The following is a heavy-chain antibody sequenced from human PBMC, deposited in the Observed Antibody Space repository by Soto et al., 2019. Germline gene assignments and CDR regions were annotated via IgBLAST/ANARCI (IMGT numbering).Heavy chain of an antibody. CDR1: GVTFSSYA. CDR3: AKAPKGVYGMDV. Sequence: PGGSLRLSCAASGVTFSSYAMSWVRQAPGKGLEWVSAISGSGGSTYYADSVKGRFTISRDNSKNTLYLQMNSLRAEDTAVYYCAKAPKGVYGMDVWGQGTTVTVSS. CDR2: ISGSGGST. J-gene: IGHJ6*02. V-gene: IGHV3-23*01.